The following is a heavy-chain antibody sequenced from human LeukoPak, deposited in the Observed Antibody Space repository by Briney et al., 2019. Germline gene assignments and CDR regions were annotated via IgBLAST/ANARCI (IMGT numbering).Heavy chain of an antibody. V-gene: IGHV1-18*01. CDR3: AKDHYYDSSNYYYGRPNLFDY. Sequence: ASVKVSCKASGYTFTSYGISWVRQAPGQGLEWMGWISAYNGNTNYAQKLQGRVTMTTDTSTSTAYMELRSLRSDDTAVYYCAKDHYYDSSNYYYGRPNLFDYWGQGTLVTVSS. CDR2: ISAYNGNT. J-gene: IGHJ4*02. D-gene: IGHD3-22*01. CDR1: GYTFTSYG.